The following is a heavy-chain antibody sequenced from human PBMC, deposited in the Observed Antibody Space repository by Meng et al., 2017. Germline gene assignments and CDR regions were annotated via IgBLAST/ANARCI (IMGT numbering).Heavy chain of an antibody. CDR2: IIPIFGTA. CDR3: AREGPCGGDCSGFDY. D-gene: IGHD2-21*02. CDR1: GGTFSSDA. J-gene: IGHJ4*02. Sequence: VHYVAEVKKPGAPAKISCKFSGGTFSSDAIRGVRQAPGKGVEWMGGIIPIFGTANYAQKFQGRVTNTADESTSTAYMELSSLRSEDTAVYYCAREGPCGGDCSGFDYWGQGTLVTVSS. V-gene: IGHV1-69*01.